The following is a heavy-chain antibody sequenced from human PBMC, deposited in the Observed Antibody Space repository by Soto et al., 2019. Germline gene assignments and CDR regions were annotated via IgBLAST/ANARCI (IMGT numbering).Heavy chain of an antibody. D-gene: IGHD3-10*01. Sequence: QVQLQESGPGLVKPSGTLSLTCAVSGGCISSSNWWSWVRQPPGKGLEWIGEIYHSGSTNYNPSLKNRVTISVDKSRNQLPLKLSSVTAADTAVYYCARRWGEGRVDYWGQGTLVTVSS. CDR1: GGCISSSNW. V-gene: IGHV4-4*02. CDR2: IYHSGST. CDR3: ARRWGEGRVDY. J-gene: IGHJ4*02.